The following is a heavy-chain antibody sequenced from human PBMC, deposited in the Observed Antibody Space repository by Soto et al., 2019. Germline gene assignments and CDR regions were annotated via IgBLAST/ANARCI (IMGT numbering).Heavy chain of an antibody. D-gene: IGHD4-4*01. CDR1: GYTFTSYD. V-gene: IGHV1-8*01. CDR3: ARFSATVTTLVGMDA. J-gene: IGHJ6*02. Sequence: GASVKVSCKASGYTFTSYDINWVRQATGQGLEWMGWMNPNSGNTGYAQKFQGRVTMTRNTSISTAYMELSSLRSEDTAVYYCARFSATVTTLVGMDAWGQGTTVTVSS. CDR2: MNPNSGNT.